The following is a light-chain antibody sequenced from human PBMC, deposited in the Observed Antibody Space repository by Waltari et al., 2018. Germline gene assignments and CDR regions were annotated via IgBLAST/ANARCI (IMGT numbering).Light chain of an antibody. CDR3: QQRSNWPPEIT. V-gene: IGKV3-11*01. CDR2: DAF. Sequence: EFVLTQSPATLSLSPGERATIYCRASHTVSRYLAWYQHKPGQAPRLLIYDAFNRATGIPARFSGSGSGTDFTLTISSLEPEDFAIYYCQQRSNWPPEITFGQGTRLEIE. J-gene: IGKJ5*01. CDR1: HTVSRY.